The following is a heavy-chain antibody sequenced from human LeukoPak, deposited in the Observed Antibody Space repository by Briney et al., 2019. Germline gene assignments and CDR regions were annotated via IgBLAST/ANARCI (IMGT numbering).Heavy chain of an antibody. V-gene: IGHV3-74*01. CDR1: GFTLSSYE. CDR3: ARELPREVTLDY. D-gene: IGHD2-21*02. CDR2: INSDGSRT. J-gene: IGHJ4*02. Sequence: GGSLRLSCAASGFTLSSYEMHWVRQVPGKGLVWVSRINSDGSRTGYADSVKGRFTISTDNAKNTLYLQMNSLRAEDTAIYYCARELPREVTLDYWGQGTLVTVSS.